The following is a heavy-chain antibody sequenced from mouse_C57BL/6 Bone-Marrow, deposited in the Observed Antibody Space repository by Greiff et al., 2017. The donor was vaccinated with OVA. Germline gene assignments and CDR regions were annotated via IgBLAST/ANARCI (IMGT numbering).Heavy chain of an antibody. CDR2: IYPSDSET. D-gene: IGHD2-3*01. CDR3: AKGWLLPYY. Sequence: VQLQQPGAELVRPGSSVKLSCKASGYTFTSYWMDWVKQRPGQGLEWIGNIYPSDSETHYNQKFKDKATLTVDKYSSTAYMQLSSLTSEDSAVYYYAKGWLLPYYWGQGTTLTVSS. V-gene: IGHV1-61*01. J-gene: IGHJ2*01. CDR1: GYTFTSYW.